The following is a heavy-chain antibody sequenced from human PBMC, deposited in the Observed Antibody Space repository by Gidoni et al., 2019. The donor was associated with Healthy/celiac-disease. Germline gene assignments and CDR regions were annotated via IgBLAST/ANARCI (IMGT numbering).Heavy chain of an antibody. J-gene: IGHJ4*02. CDR3: ARSPDSSGYYVY. D-gene: IGHD3-22*01. V-gene: IGHV4-39*01. Sequence: QLQLQESGPGLVKPSETLSLTCTVSGGSISSSSDYWGWIRQPPGKGLEWIGSIYYSGSTYYNPSRKSRVTISVDTAKNQFSLKLSSVTAADTAVYYCARSPDSSGYYVYWGQGTLVTVSS. CDR2: IYYSGST. CDR1: GGSISSSSDY.